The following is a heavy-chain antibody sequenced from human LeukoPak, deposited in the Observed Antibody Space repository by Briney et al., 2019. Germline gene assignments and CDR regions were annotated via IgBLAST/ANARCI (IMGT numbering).Heavy chain of an antibody. Sequence: ASVKVSCKASGYTFTSYSINWVRQAPGQGLEWMGWISAYNGDTKYAQKLQGRVTMTTDTSTSTAYMELRSLRSDDTAVYYCARGLGGSGSYFLTFDYWGQGTLVTVSS. CDR3: ARGLGGSGSYFLTFDY. CDR2: ISAYNGDT. CDR1: GYTFTSYS. V-gene: IGHV1-18*01. J-gene: IGHJ4*02. D-gene: IGHD1-26*01.